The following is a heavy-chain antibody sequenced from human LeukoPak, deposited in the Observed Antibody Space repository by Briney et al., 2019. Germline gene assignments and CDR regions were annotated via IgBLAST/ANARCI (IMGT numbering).Heavy chain of an antibody. Sequence: SETLSLTCTVSGGSISSSSYYWGWIRQPPGKGLEWIGSIYYSGSTYYNPSLKSRVTISVDTSKNQFSLKLSSVTAADTAVYYCVRYIAAAVGSFDYWGQGTLVTVSS. CDR1: GGSISSSSYY. D-gene: IGHD6-13*01. J-gene: IGHJ4*02. V-gene: IGHV4-39*01. CDR2: IYYSGST. CDR3: VRYIAAAVGSFDY.